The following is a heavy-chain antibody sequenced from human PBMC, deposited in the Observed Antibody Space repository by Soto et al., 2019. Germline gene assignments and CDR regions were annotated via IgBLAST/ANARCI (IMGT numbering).Heavy chain of an antibody. CDR3: ATHQFGYYGDYVWYFDL. Sequence: QVQLVQSGAEVKKPGASVKVSCKVSGYTLTELSMHWERQAPGKGFEWMGGIDPEDGATIYAQKFQGRVTMTEDTSTATAYMELSSLRSEDTAVYDCATHQFGYYGDYVWYFDLWGRGTLVTVSS. J-gene: IGHJ2*01. D-gene: IGHD4-17*01. CDR2: IDPEDGAT. CDR1: GYTLTELS. V-gene: IGHV1-24*01.